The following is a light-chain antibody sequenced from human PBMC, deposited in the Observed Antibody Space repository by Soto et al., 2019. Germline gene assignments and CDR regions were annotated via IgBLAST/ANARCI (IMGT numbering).Light chain of an antibody. Sequence: DLQMTQSPSTLSASVGDRVTITCRASQSISSWLAWYQQKPGKPPKLLIYDASSLESGVPSRFSGSGSGTEFTLTISSLQPNDFATYYCQQYNSYSPWMFGQGTKVDIK. CDR1: QSISSW. CDR2: DAS. V-gene: IGKV1-5*01. J-gene: IGKJ1*01. CDR3: QQYNSYSPWM.